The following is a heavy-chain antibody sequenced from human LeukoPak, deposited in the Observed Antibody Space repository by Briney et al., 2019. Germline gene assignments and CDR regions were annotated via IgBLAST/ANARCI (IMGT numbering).Heavy chain of an antibody. CDR1: GFTFSSYG. V-gene: IGHV3-30*18. Sequence: GGSLRLFCAASGFTFSSYGMHWVRQAPGKGLEWVAVISYDGSNKYYADSVKGRFTISRDNSKNTLYLQMNSLRAEDTAVYYCAKIPPIAAAGTGIDYWGQGTLVTVSS. J-gene: IGHJ4*02. CDR3: AKIPPIAAAGTGIDY. D-gene: IGHD6-13*01. CDR2: ISYDGSNK.